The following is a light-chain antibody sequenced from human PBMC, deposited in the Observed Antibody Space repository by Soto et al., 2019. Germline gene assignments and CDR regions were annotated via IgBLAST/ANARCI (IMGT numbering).Light chain of an antibody. J-gene: IGLJ2*01. CDR2: GNS. V-gene: IGLV1-40*01. CDR3: QSYDSSLSGVV. CDR1: SSNIGAGYD. Sequence: QPVLTQPPSVSGAPGQRVTISCTGSSSNIGAGYDVHWYQQLPGTAPKLLMYGNSSRPSGVPDRFSGSKSGTSASLAITGLQAEDEADYYCQSYDSSLSGVVFGGGTKLTV.